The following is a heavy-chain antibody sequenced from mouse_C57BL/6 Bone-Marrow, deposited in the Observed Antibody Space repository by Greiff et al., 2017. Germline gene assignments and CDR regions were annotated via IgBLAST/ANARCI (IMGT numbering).Heavy chain of an antibody. CDR2: INPYNGGT. V-gene: IGHV1-19*01. CDR3: ARVLDSSGYVGY. J-gene: IGHJ2*01. CDR1: GYTFTDYY. Sequence: EVQLQQSGPVLVKPGASVKMSCKASGYTFTDYYMNWVKQSHGKSLEWIGVINPYNGGTSYNQKFKGKATLTVDKSSSTAYMELNSLTSEDSAVDYCARVLDSSGYVGYWGQGTTLTVSS. D-gene: IGHD3-2*02.